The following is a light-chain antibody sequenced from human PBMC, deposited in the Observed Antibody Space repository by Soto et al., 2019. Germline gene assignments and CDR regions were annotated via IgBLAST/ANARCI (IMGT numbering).Light chain of an antibody. CDR1: NIGSKS. J-gene: IGLJ3*02. V-gene: IGLV3-21*01. Sequence: SYELTQPPPVSVAPGKTASVACGGSNIGSKSVHWYQKKSGQAPVLVMYYDSDRPSGIPERFSGSNSGNTATLTISRVEAGDEADDYCQVWDISSGHVVFGGGTKLTVL. CDR2: YDS. CDR3: QVWDISSGHVV.